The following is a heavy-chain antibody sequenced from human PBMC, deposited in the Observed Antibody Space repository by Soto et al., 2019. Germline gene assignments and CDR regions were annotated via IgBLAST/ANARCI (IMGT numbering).Heavy chain of an antibody. CDR1: GASMNRYH. J-gene: IGHJ5*02. V-gene: IGHV4-4*07. D-gene: IGHD6-25*01. Sequence: SETLSLTCTVSGASMNRYHWSWIRQPAGKGLEWIGHIHSSGSTNYNPSLKSRVTMSVDTSKNQFSLRLMSLTAADTAVYYCARVQGVIGAAITCFDLWGQGSLVTVSS. CDR3: ARVQGVIGAAITCFDL. CDR2: IHSSGST.